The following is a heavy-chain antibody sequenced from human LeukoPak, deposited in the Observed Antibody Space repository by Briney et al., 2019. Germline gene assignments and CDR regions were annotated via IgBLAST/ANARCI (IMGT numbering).Heavy chain of an antibody. CDR1: GFTFSSYA. CDR3: AKVIPFYGDYFARAFDI. V-gene: IGHV3-23*01. CDR2: ISGSGGST. D-gene: IGHD4-17*01. Sequence: GGSLRLSCAASGFTFSSYAMSWVRQAPGKGLEWVSAISGSGGSTYYANSVKGRFTISRDNSKNTLYLQMNSLRAEDTAVYYCAKVIPFYGDYFARAFDIWGQGTMVTVSS. J-gene: IGHJ3*02.